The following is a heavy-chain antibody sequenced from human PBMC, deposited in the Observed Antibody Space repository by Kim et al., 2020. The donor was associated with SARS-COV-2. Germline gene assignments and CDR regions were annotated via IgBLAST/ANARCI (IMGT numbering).Heavy chain of an antibody. Sequence: GGSLRLSCAGSGVNVSYGDMSWVRQAPGKGLECVSIIYSGASTNYADSVKGRFTISRDNSKNTVYLQMNDLRVEDTAVYYCARDWNTDNVIDDCGQGTLVTVSS. CDR2: IYSGAST. CDR1: GVNVSYGD. CDR3: ARDWNTDNVIDD. J-gene: IGHJ4*02. D-gene: IGHD1-1*01. V-gene: IGHV3-53*01.